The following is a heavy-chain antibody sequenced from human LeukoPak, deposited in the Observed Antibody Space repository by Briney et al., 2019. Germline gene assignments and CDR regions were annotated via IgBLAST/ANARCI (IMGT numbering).Heavy chain of an antibody. Sequence: GGSLRLSCAASGFTFSSYWMHWVRQAPGKGLVWVSHINSDGSSTSYADSVKGRSTISRDNAKNTLYLQMNSPRAEDTAVYYCARDEGYCSGGSCYDWFDPWGQGTLVTVSS. D-gene: IGHD2-15*01. V-gene: IGHV3-74*01. CDR3: ARDEGYCSGGSCYDWFDP. CDR2: INSDGSST. J-gene: IGHJ5*02. CDR1: GFTFSSYW.